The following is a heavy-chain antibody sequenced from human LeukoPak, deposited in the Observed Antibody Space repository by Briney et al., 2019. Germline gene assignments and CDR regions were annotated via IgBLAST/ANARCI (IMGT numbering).Heavy chain of an antibody. CDR3: ARGRLAARHYFDY. CDR1: GGSFSGYY. D-gene: IGHD6-6*01. CDR2: INHSGST. J-gene: IGHJ4*02. Sequence: SETLSLTCAVYGGSFSGYYWSWIRQPPGKGLEWIGEINHSGSTNYNPSLKSRVTISVDTSKNQFSLKLSSVTAAGTAVYYCARGRLAARHYFDYWGQGTLVTVSS. V-gene: IGHV4-34*01.